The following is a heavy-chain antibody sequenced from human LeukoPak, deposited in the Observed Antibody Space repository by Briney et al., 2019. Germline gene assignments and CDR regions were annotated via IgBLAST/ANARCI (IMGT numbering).Heavy chain of an antibody. D-gene: IGHD1-7*01. CDR2: INPGGSDK. Sequence: GGSLRLSCAASGFMFSSNWMTWVRQAPGKGLEWLANINPGGSDKYFADSARGRFTISRDNAKNSLSLQINGLRADDTAVYYCARHSDWSYDYWGQGTLVTVSS. CDR3: ARHSDWSYDY. J-gene: IGHJ4*02. CDR1: GFMFSSNW. V-gene: IGHV3-7*01.